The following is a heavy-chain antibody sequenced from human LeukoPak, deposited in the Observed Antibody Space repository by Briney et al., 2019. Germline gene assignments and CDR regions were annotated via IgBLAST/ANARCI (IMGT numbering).Heavy chain of an antibody. V-gene: IGHV3-23*01. J-gene: IGHJ4*02. Sequence: GGSLRLSCVGSGFIFSAYWMAWVRQAPGKGLEWVSAISGSGGSTYYADSVKGRFTISRDNSKNTLYLQMNSLRAEDTAVYYCAEEEGMATNYWGQGTLVTVSS. CDR1: GFIFSAYW. D-gene: IGHD5-24*01. CDR3: AEEEGMATNY. CDR2: ISGSGGST.